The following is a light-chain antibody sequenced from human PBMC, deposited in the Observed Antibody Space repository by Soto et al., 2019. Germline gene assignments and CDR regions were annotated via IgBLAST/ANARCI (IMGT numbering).Light chain of an antibody. J-gene: IGKJ5*01. CDR3: QQHSISPLT. V-gene: IGKV3-11*01. CDR1: QSVSSS. CDR2: DAS. Sequence: EVVFTQSPATLSLSPGERATLSCRASQSVSSSFAWYQQKPGQAPRLLIYDASNRATGIPARFSGSGAGTDFTLTISSLEAEDGAVYYGQQHSISPLTFGQGTRVEIK.